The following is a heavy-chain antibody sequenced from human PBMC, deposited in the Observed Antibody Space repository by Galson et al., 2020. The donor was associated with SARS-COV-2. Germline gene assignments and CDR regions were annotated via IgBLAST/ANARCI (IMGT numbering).Heavy chain of an antibody. V-gene: IGHV4-4*02. J-gene: IGHJ6*02. CDR2: IYHSGRT. CDR1: GASIRSGNW. Sequence: ASETLSLTCAVSGASIRSGNWWSWVRQSPGKGLEWIGEIYHSGRTNYNPSLKSRVTISVDKSKNQFSLNLSSVTAADTAVYYCARDRHAGDAYNSPYGMDVWGQGTTVTVSS. CDR3: ARDRHAGDAYNSPYGMDV. D-gene: IGHD1-1*01.